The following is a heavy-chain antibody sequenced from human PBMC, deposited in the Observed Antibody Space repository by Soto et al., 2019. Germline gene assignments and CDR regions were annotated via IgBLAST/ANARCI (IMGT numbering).Heavy chain of an antibody. D-gene: IGHD3-10*01. J-gene: IGHJ4*02. CDR2: IYRSGST. V-gene: IGHV4-4*02. CDR1: GGSISTTNW. Sequence: QVQLQESGPGLVKPSGTLSLTCAVSGGSISTTNWWSWVRQPPGKGLEWIGEIYRSGSTNYNPSLTRRVTISIGNVHAQFSLKLTSVTAADTAVYYCATDFGSGSRLQDWGQGTLVTVSS. CDR3: ATDFGSGSRLQD.